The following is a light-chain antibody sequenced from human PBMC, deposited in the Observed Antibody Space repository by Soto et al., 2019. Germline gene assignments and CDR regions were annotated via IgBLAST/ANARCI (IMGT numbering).Light chain of an antibody. J-gene: IGLJ1*01. CDR3: CSYAGSYPYV. CDR2: DVS. Sequence: ALTQPRSVSGSPGQSVTISCTGTSSDVGGYNYVSWYQQHPGKAPKLMIYDVSKRPSGVPDRFSGSKSGNTASLTISGLQAEDEADYYCCSYAGSYPYVFGTGTKVTVL. V-gene: IGLV2-11*01. CDR1: SSDVGGYNY.